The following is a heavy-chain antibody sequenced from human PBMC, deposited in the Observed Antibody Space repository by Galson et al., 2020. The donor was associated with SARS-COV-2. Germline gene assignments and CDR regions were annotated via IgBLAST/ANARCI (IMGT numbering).Heavy chain of an antibody. CDR1: GFTFSNAW. CDR3: TAETADYGDYYYYYGMDV. J-gene: IGHJ6*02. CDR2: IKSKTDGGTT. V-gene: IGHV3-15*01. Sequence: GGSLRLSCAASGFTFSNAWMSWVRQAPGKGLEWVGRIKSKTDGGTTDYAAPVKGRFTISRDDSKNTLYLQMNSLKTEDTAVYYCTAETADYGDYYYYYGMDVWGQGTTVTVSS. D-gene: IGHD4-17*01.